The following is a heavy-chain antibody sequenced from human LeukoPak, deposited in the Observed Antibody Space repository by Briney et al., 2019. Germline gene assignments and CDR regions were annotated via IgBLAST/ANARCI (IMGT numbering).Heavy chain of an antibody. CDR2: IYSTGNT. CDR3: AKHDTVFGAAHFYMDV. J-gene: IGHJ6*03. V-gene: IGHV4-4*09. Sequence: PSETLSLTCAVSGGSINTYYWSWIRQPPGKGLEWVGYIYSTGNTNYNPSLKGRVTISLDTSKNQFSLNLSSVTAADTAVYYCAKHDTVFGAAHFYMDVWGKGTTVTVSS. CDR1: GGSINTYY. D-gene: IGHD3-3*01.